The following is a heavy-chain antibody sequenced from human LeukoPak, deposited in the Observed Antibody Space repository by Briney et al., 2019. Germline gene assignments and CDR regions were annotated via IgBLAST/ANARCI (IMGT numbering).Heavy chain of an antibody. J-gene: IGHJ3*02. D-gene: IGHD5-12*01. CDR2: IYYSGST. CDR1: GGSISSYY. V-gene: IGHV4-59*08. Sequence: SETLSLTCTVSGGSISSYYWSWIRQPPGKGLEWIGYIYYSGSTNYNPSLKSRVTISVDTSKNQFSLKLSSVTAADTAVYYCAKLGADIVAKIGHSAFDIWGQGTTVTVSS. CDR3: AKLGADIVAKIGHSAFDI.